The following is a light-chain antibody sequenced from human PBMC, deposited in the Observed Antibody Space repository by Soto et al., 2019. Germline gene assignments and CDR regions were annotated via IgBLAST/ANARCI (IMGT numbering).Light chain of an antibody. CDR3: QQFDSSPRMYT. CDR2: GAS. CDR1: QSVSSGY. V-gene: IGKV3-20*01. J-gene: IGKJ2*01. Sequence: EIVLTQSPGTLSLSPGERATLSCRASQSVSSGYIAWDQQKPGQAPRLLIYGASSRATGIPDRFSGSGSGTDFTLTISRLEPEDFAVYYCQQFDSSPRMYTFGQGTKLEIK.